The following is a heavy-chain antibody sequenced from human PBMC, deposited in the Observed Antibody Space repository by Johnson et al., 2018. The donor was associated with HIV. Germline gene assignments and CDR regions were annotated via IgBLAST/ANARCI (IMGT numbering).Heavy chain of an antibody. CDR1: GFTFNDYG. CDR3: AIGGGSYYSGAVDI. Sequence: VQLVESGGGVVQPGRSLRLSCAASGFTFNDYGMSWVRQAPGKGLAWVSGINWNGGSTGYADSVRGRFTISRDNAKNSLYLQMNSLRAEDTALYYCAIGGGSYYSGAVDIWGQGTMVTVSS. CDR2: INWNGGST. J-gene: IGHJ3*02. V-gene: IGHV3-20*04. D-gene: IGHD1-26*01.